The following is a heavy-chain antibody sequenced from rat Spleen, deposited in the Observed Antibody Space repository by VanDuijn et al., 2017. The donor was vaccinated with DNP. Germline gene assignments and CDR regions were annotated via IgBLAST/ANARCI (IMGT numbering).Heavy chain of an antibody. V-gene: IGHV2-72*01. Sequence: QVQLEESGPGLMQPSETLSLTCTVSEFSLTANGVGWVRQPLGKGLEWMGTIWSGGSTNYNSAVQSRLSISRDASKSQVFLKMNGLQPEDTGTYYCARHSPRRVWGFFDFWGPGTMVTVSS. J-gene: IGHJ1*01. CDR2: IWSGGST. CDR3: ARHSPRRVWGFFDF. CDR1: EFSLTANG. D-gene: IGHD1-11*01.